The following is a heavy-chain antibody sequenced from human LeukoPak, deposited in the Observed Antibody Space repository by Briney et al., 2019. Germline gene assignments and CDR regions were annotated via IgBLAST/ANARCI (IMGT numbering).Heavy chain of an antibody. Sequence: GGSLRLSCAASGFTFSNYWMSWVRQAPGKGLEWVAHINKDESEIYYVDSVKGRFTISRDNAKSSLSLQMNSLRVEDTAVYYCAIDKVTYWGQGILVTVSS. CDR3: AIDKVTY. J-gene: IGHJ4*02. CDR2: INKDESEI. CDR1: GFTFSNYW. V-gene: IGHV3-7*01.